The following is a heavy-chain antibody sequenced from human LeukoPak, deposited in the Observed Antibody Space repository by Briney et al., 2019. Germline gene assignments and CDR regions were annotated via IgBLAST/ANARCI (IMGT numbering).Heavy chain of an antibody. CDR2: IYYSGST. CDR1: GGSISSYY. CDR3: AAGMVRGVIRPLYYFDY. Sequence: PSETLSLTCTVSGGSISSYYWSWIRQPPGKGLEWIGDIYYSGSTNYNPSLKSRVTISVDTSKNQFSLKLRSVTAADTAVYYCAAGMVRGVIRPLYYFDYWGQGTLVTVSS. D-gene: IGHD3-10*01. J-gene: IGHJ4*02. V-gene: IGHV4-59*01.